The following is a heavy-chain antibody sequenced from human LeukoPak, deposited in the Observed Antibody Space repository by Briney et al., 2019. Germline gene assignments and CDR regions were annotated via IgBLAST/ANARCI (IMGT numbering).Heavy chain of an antibody. D-gene: IGHD2-8*02. J-gene: IGHJ4*02. CDR1: GFTFSSYG. CDR3: AKEDTGGWFGIDY. Sequence: GRSLRLSCAASGFTFSSYGIHWVRQAPGKGLEWVALISYDGSNKYYADSVKGRFTISRDNSKNTMYLLMNSLRAEDTAVYYCAKEDTGGWFGIDYWGQGTLVTVPS. CDR2: ISYDGSNK. V-gene: IGHV3-30*18.